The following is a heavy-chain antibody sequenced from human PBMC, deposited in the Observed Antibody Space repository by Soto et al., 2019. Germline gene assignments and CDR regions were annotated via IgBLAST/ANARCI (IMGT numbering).Heavy chain of an antibody. CDR2: ISYDGSNK. V-gene: IGHV3-30-3*01. CDR3: ARDPKSYYYYGMDV. CDR1: GFTFSSYA. Sequence: QVQLVESGGGVVQPGRSLRLSCAASGFTFSSYAMHWVRQAPGKGREWVAVISYDGSNKYYADSVKGRFTISRDNSKNTLYLQMNSLRAEDTAVYYCARDPKSYYYYGMDVWGQGTTVTVSS. J-gene: IGHJ6*02.